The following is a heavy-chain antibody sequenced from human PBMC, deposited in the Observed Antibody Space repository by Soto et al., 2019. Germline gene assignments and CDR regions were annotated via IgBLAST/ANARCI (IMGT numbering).Heavy chain of an antibody. CDR2: IYYSGST. J-gene: IGHJ6*02. Sequence: LSLTCTVSGGSISSGGYYWSWIRQHPGKGLEWIGYIYYSGSTYYNPSLKSRVTISVDTSKNQFSLKLSSVTAADTAVYYCARSVRRNSGSYRDYYGMDVWGQGTTVTVS. CDR1: GGSISSGGYY. V-gene: IGHV4-31*02. D-gene: IGHD1-26*01. CDR3: ARSVRRNSGSYRDYYGMDV.